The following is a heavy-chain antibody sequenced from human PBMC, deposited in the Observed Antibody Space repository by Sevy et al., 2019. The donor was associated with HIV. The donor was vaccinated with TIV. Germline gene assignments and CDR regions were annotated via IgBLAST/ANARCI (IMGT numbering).Heavy chain of an antibody. J-gene: IGHJ3*02. Sequence: SETLSLTCTVSGGSISSYYWSWIRQPPGKGLEWIGYIYYSGSTNYNPSLKSRVTIAVETSRNQFSLKLSSVTAAETAVYYCARGNIAVADDAFDIWGQGTMVTVSS. CDR3: ARGNIAVADDAFDI. CDR1: GGSISSYY. V-gene: IGHV4-59*13. D-gene: IGHD6-19*01. CDR2: IYYSGST.